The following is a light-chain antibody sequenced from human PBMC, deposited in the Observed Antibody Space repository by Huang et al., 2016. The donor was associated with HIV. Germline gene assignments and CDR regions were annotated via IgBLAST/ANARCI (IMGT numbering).Light chain of an antibody. V-gene: IGKV4-1*01. CDR3: HQYYKNPQT. CDR2: WSS. J-gene: IGKJ1*01. Sequence: DIVMTQSPDSLSVPPGGRATINCKSSQSLLYNLNNKNYLAWFQQRPGQPPKLLFHWSSSRESGIPDRFKASGSGTGFTLSIDNFQTEDVAIYFCHQYYKNPQTFDRGTAVDI. CDR1: QSLLYNLNNKNY.